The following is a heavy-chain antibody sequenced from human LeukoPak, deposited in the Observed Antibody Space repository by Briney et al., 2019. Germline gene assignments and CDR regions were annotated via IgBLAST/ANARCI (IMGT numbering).Heavy chain of an antibody. D-gene: IGHD1-26*01. CDR3: ARDHRSGSRDAFDI. CDR1: GFTFSSYS. V-gene: IGHV3-48*04. CDR2: ISSSSSTI. J-gene: IGHJ3*02. Sequence: PGGSLRLSCAASGFTFSSYSMNWVCQAPGKGLEWVSYISSSSSTIYYADSVKGRFTISRDNAKNSLYLQMNSLRAEDTAVYYCARDHRSGSRDAFDIWGQGTMVTVSS.